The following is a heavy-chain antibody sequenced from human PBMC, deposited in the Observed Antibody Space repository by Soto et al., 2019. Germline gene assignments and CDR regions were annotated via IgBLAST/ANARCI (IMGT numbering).Heavy chain of an antibody. D-gene: IGHD3-3*01. V-gene: IGHV1-2*04. CDR2: INPNSGGT. CDR3: ARDQPHINYDFWSVSHPLIYCMHV. Sequence: ASVKVYCKASGYTFTGYYMHWVRQAPGQGLEWMGWINPNSGGTNYAQKFQGWVTMTRDTSISTAYMELSRLRSDDTAVYYCARDQPHINYDFWSVSHPLIYCMHVRGQATTVTLS. J-gene: IGHJ6*02. CDR1: GYTFTGYY.